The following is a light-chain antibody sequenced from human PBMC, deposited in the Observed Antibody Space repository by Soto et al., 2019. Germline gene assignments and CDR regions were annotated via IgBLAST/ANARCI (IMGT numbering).Light chain of an antibody. J-gene: IGKJ1*01. Sequence: DMVITQSPCTLSFHTGERATLSCRARPSVSRSYLAWAPQKPGQAPRLLIYGASSRATGIPDRFRCSGSGTDSILTIHGEEPEDYAGYYCQQYPRSFGRGTKVDIK. CDR2: GAS. CDR3: QQYPRS. V-gene: IGKV3-20*01. CDR1: PSVSRSY.